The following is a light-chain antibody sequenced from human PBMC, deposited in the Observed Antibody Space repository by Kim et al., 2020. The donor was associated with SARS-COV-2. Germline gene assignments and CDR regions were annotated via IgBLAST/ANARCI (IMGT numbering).Light chain of an antibody. J-gene: IGKJ1*01. CDR3: QKFTGDPWT. Sequence: AFVGDTVAITCRASQGIRKDLAWYQQKPGKPPKLLIYAASVLQSGVPSRFSGSGSGTDFTLTINNLQTEDVATYYCQKFTGDPWTFGQGTKGEIK. V-gene: IGKV1-27*01. CDR2: AAS. CDR1: QGIRKD.